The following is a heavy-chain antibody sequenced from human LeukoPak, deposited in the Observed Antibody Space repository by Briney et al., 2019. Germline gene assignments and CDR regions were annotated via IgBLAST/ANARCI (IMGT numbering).Heavy chain of an antibody. D-gene: IGHD1-1*01. Sequence: PGGSLRLSCAASGFTVSSNYMSWVRQAPGKGLEWVSVIYSGGSTYYADSVKGRFTISRDNSKNTLYLQMNSLRAEDTAVYYCAAYNWNDFQWAIDYWGQGTLVTVSS. CDR2: IYSGGST. J-gene: IGHJ4*02. CDR1: GFTVSSNY. V-gene: IGHV3-53*01. CDR3: AAYNWNDFQWAIDY.